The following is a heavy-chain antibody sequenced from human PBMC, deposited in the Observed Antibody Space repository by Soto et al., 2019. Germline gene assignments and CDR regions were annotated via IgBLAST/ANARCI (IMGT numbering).Heavy chain of an antibody. CDR1: GFTFSSDA. CDR2: VSSDGNHA. CDR3: ARDSAYSTASTHFDH. V-gene: IGHV3-30*04. J-gene: IGHJ4*02. D-gene: IGHD2-2*01. Sequence: QVQLVESGGGVVQPGNSLRLSCVGSGFTFSSDALHWVRPAPGKGLEWVAVVSSDGNHAYYPDHVKGRFTISRDNSQSTVYLQMKSLKPEDTATYYCARDSAYSTASTHFDHWGQGTLVTVSS.